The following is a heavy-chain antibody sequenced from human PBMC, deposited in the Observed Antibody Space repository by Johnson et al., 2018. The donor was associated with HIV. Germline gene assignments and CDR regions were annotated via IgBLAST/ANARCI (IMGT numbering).Heavy chain of an antibody. Sequence: QVQLVESGGGVVQPGGSLRLSCAASGFTFSSFAMHWVRQSPGKGLEWVAFIRYDGSNKYYADSVKGRFTISRDNSKNPLYLQMNSLRAEDTAVYYCARSYSGHQADAFDIWGQGTMVTVSS. D-gene: IGHD5-12*01. CDR3: ARSYSGHQADAFDI. CDR1: GFTFSSFA. CDR2: IRYDGSNK. V-gene: IGHV3-30*02. J-gene: IGHJ3*02.